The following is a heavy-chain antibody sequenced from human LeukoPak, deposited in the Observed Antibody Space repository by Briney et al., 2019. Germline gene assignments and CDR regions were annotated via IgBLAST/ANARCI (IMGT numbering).Heavy chain of an antibody. CDR1: GYTFTSYY. D-gene: IGHD2-15*01. CDR3: ARGMAKDVVVSAFAN. Sequence: ASVKVSCKASGYTFTSYYMHWVRQAPGQGLEWMGIINPSGGRTSYAQKFQGRVTMTRDTSTSTVYMELSSLRSEDTAVDYCARGMAKDVVVSAFANWGQGTLVTVSS. J-gene: IGHJ4*02. V-gene: IGHV1-46*01. CDR2: INPSGGRT.